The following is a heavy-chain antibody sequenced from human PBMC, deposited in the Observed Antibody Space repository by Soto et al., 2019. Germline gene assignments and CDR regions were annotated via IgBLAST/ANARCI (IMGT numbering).Heavy chain of an antibody. Sequence: SETLSLTCAVSGGSFTSNNWWTWVRQPPGQGLEWIGEIYRTGSTNYNPFLKSRVTISLDKSENQFSLKVTSLTAADTAVYYCASRDPGTSVDYWGQGTLVTVSS. CDR2: IYRTGST. J-gene: IGHJ4*02. V-gene: IGHV4-4*02. CDR1: GGSFTSNNW. CDR3: ASRDPGTSVDY. D-gene: IGHD1-7*01.